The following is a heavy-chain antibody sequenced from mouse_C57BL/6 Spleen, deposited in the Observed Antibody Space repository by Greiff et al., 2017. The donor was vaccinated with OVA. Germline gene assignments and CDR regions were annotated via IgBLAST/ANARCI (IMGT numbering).Heavy chain of an antibody. CDR3: ARDGTKRGYFDV. CDR2: SRNKANDYTT. D-gene: IGHD1-1*01. J-gene: IGHJ1*03. Sequence: EVKVVESGGGLVQSGRSLRLSCATSGFTFSDFYMEWVRQAPGKGLEWIAASRNKANDYTTEYSASVKGRFIVSRDTSQSILYLQMNALRAEDTAIYYCARDGTKRGYFDVWGTGTTVTVSS. CDR1: GFTFSDFY. V-gene: IGHV7-1*01.